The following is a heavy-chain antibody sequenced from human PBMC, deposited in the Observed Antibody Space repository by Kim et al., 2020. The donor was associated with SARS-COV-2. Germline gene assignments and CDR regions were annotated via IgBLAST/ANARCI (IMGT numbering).Heavy chain of an antibody. CDR3: ARGGYGPYGVDY. J-gene: IGHJ4*02. Sequence: NHNPSLKSRVTISVDTSKNQFSLNLSSVTAADTAVYYCARGGYGPYGVDYWGQGTLVTVSS. D-gene: IGHD4-17*01. V-gene: IGHV4-59*09.